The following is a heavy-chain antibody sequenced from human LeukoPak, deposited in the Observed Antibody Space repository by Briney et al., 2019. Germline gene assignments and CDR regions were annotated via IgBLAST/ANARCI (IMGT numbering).Heavy chain of an antibody. J-gene: IGHJ4*02. CDR1: GYSISSGYY. CDR3: AGTSMVRGVIITFSDY. V-gene: IGHV4-38-2*01. Sequence: SETLSLTCAVSGYSISSGYYWGWIRQLPGKGLEWIGSIYHSGSTYYNPSLKSRVTISVDTSKNQFSLKLSSVTAADTAVYYCAGTSMVRGVIITFSDYWGQGTLVTVSS. D-gene: IGHD3-10*01. CDR2: IYHSGST.